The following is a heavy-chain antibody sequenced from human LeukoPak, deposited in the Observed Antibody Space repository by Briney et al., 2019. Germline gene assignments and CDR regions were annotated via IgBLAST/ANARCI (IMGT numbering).Heavy chain of an antibody. D-gene: IGHD3-9*01. CDR3: ARVDYDILTGYYNDY. J-gene: IGHJ4*02. Sequence: GGSLRLSCAASGFTFSSYWMSWGRQAPGKGLEWVANIKQDGSEKYYAGSVKGRFTISRDNAKNSLYLQMNSLRAEDTAVYYCARVDYDILTGYYNDYWGQGTLVTVSS. CDR2: IKQDGSEK. V-gene: IGHV3-7*01. CDR1: GFTFSSYW.